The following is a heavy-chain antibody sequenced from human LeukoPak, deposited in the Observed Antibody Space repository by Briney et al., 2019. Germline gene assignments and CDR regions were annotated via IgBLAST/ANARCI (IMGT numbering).Heavy chain of an antibody. Sequence: GGSLKLSCAASGFTFSGSAIHWVRQASGKGLEWVGRIRSKANNYATAYAASVKGRFTISRDKSKNTAYLQMNSLKTEDTAVYYCTRREQWLGYWHFDLWGRGSLVTVSS. CDR1: GFTFSGSA. CDR3: TRREQWLGYWHFDL. J-gene: IGHJ2*01. V-gene: IGHV3-73*01. D-gene: IGHD6-19*01. CDR2: IRSKANNYAT.